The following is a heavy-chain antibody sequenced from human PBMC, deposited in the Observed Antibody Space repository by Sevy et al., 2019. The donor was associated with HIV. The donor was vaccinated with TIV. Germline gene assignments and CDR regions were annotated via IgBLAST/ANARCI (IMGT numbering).Heavy chain of an antibody. D-gene: IGHD3-3*01. CDR3: AHGRDFWSGYLDY. V-gene: IGHV6-1*01. CDR1: GDSVSSNSAA. Sequence: SQTLSLTCVISGDSVSSNSAAWNWIRQSPSRGLEWLGRTYYRSKWYNDYTVSVKSRITINSDISKNQFSLQMKSVTPEDTAISYCAHGRDFWSGYLDYWGQGTLVTVSS. CDR2: TYYRSKWYN. J-gene: IGHJ4*02.